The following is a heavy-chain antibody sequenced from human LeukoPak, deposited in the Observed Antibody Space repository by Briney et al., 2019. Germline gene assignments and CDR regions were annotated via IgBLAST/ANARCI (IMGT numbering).Heavy chain of an antibody. V-gene: IGHV1-2*02. Sequence: ASVKVSCKASGYTFTGYYMHWVRQAPGQGLEWMGWINPNSGGTNYAQKFQGGVTMTRDASISTAYMELSRLRSDDTAVYYCARVVAVADHFDYWGQGTLVTVSS. CDR3: ARVVAVADHFDY. CDR1: GYTFTGYY. J-gene: IGHJ4*02. D-gene: IGHD6-19*01. CDR2: INPNSGGT.